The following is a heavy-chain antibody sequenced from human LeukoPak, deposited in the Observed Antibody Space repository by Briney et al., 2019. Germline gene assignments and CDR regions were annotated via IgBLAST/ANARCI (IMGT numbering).Heavy chain of an antibody. J-gene: IGHJ3*02. CDR2: INTDGSST. V-gene: IGHV3-74*01. CDR1: GFTFFSYW. CDR3: ARDSGRGRFLERLPFFDGFDN. Sequence: GGSLRLSCVGSGFTFFSYWMNWVRQTPEKGLVWVSRINTDGSSTSYEDSVKGRFTISRDNARNTVYLQMNSLRVEDTAVYYCARDSGRGRFLERLPFFDGFDNWGQGTKVIVSS. D-gene: IGHD3-3*01.